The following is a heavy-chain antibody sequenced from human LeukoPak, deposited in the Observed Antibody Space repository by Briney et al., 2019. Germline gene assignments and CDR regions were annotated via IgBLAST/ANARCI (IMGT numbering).Heavy chain of an antibody. CDR1: GGSIGSSSYY. Sequence: PSETLSLTCTVSGGSIGSSSYYWGWIRQPPGKGLEWIGSIYYSGSTYYNPSLKSRVTISVDTSKNQFSLKLSSVTAADTAVYYCARDDLELQFFDYWGQGTLVTVSS. CDR3: ARDDLELQFFDY. V-gene: IGHV4-39*07. D-gene: IGHD1-7*01. J-gene: IGHJ4*02. CDR2: IYYSGST.